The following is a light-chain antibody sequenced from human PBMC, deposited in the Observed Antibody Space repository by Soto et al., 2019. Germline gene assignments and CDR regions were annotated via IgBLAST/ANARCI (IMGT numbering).Light chain of an antibody. Sequence: QSALTQPASVSGSPGQSITISCTGTSSDVGGYNYVSWYQQRPGKAPKFMIYEVTNRPSGVSNRFSGSKSGITASLTISGLQADDEADYYCCSYADIYTYVFGTGTKLTVL. CDR3: CSYADIYTYV. CDR1: SSDVGGYNY. CDR2: EVT. V-gene: IGLV2-14*01. J-gene: IGLJ1*01.